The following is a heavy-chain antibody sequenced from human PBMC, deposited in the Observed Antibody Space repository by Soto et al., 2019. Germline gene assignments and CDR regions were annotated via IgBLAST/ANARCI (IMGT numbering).Heavy chain of an antibody. CDR2: IYYSGST. J-gene: IGHJ4*02. Sequence: SETLSLTCTVSGGSISSSSYYWGWIRQPPGKGLEWIGSIYYSGSTYYNPSLKSRVTISVDTSKNQFSLKLSSVTAADTAVYYCAIYLPRRYYFDYWGQGTLVTVSS. V-gene: IGHV4-39*01. CDR1: GGSISSSSYY. CDR3: AIYLPRRYYFDY. D-gene: IGHD3-16*01.